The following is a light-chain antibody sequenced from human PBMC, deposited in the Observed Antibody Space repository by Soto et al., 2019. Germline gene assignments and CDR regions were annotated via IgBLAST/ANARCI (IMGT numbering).Light chain of an antibody. V-gene: IGKV3-15*01. Sequence: EIVMTQSPATLSLSPGETVTLSCRASQSVNNNFAWYQQKPGQVPRLLIYGASTRATGIPARFSGSGSGTEFTLTISSLQSEDFAIYYCKQNNRWPWTFGQGTKVDIK. CDR1: QSVNNN. CDR3: KQNNRWPWT. J-gene: IGKJ1*01. CDR2: GAS.